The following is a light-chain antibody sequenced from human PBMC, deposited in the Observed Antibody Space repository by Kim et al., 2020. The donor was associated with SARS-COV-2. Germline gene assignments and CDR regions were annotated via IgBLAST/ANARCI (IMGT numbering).Light chain of an antibody. CDR3: QRYNSLPVT. Sequence: DIQMTQSPSSLSASVGDRVTITCQASQDIRNFLNWFRQKPGKAPNLLIYDGSNLETGVPSRFSGSGSGADFTLTINSLQPEDIATYYCQRYNSLPVTFGRGTRLEIK. J-gene: IGKJ5*01. CDR2: DGS. CDR1: QDIRNF. V-gene: IGKV1-33*01.